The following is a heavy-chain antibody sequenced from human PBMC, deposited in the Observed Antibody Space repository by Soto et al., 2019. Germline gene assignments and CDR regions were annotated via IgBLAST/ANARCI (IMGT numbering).Heavy chain of an antibody. CDR3: TRVGGFGATTIDY. CDR1: GGSISSGDYY. CDR2: IYYSGST. J-gene: IGHJ4*02. D-gene: IGHD3-10*01. V-gene: IGHV4-30-4*01. Sequence: SETLSLTCTVSGGSISSGDYYWSWIRQPPGKGLEWIGYIYYSGSTYYNPSLKSRVTISVDTSKNQFSLKLSSVTAADTAVYYCTRVGGFGATTIDYWGQGTLVTVSS.